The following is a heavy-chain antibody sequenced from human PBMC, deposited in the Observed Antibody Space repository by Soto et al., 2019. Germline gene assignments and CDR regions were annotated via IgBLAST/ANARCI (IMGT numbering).Heavy chain of an antibody. CDR1: GGSISSGDYY. J-gene: IGHJ4*02. CDR2: IYYSGST. CDR3: ARANYDFWSGYSYYFDY. Sequence: QVQLQESGPGLVKPSQTLSLTCTVSGGSISSGDYYWSWIRQPPGKGLEWIGYIYYSGSTYYNPSLKSRVTISLDTSKNQFSLKLSSVTAADPAVYYCARANYDFWSGYSYYFDYWGQGTLVTVSS. D-gene: IGHD3-3*01. V-gene: IGHV4-30-4*01.